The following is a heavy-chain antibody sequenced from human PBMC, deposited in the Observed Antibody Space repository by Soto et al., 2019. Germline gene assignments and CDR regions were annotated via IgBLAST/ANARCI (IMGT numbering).Heavy chain of an antibody. Sequence: QVQLVESGGGVVLPGRSLRLSCAASGFTFRTYGMHWVRQAPGKGLEWVAVISYDGSNEDYADSVKGRFSVSRDNSKNTMFLQMNSLRGEDTAVYYCAKDHVATRSGFDSWGQGTLVTVSS. CDR1: GFTFRTYG. J-gene: IGHJ4*02. CDR2: ISYDGSNE. D-gene: IGHD6-6*01. CDR3: AKDHVATRSGFDS. V-gene: IGHV3-30*18.